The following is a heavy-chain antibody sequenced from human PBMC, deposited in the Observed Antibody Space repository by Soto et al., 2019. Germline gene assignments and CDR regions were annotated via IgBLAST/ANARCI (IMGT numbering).Heavy chain of an antibody. CDR3: ARQRDGYNYRYFDY. Sequence: QVPLQESGPGLVKPSQTLSLTCTISGGSISSGGYYWSWIRQHPGKGLEWIGYIYYSGSTYYNPSLKSRVTISVDTSKNQFSLKLRSVTAADMAVYYCARQRDGYNYRYFDYWGQGTLVTVSS. V-gene: IGHV4-31*03. J-gene: IGHJ4*02. CDR2: IYYSGST. CDR1: GGSISSGGYY. D-gene: IGHD5-12*01.